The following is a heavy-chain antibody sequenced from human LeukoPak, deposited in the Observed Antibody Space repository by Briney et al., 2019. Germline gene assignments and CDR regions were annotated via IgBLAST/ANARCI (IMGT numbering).Heavy chain of an antibody. CDR1: GGSIGSYH. CDR2: AFYSGGT. V-gene: IGHV4-59*01. J-gene: IGHJ4*02. CDR3: AASFGGYALDY. D-gene: IGHD5-12*01. Sequence: PSETLSLTCTVSGGSIGSYHWNWIRQPPGKGLEWIGIAFYSGGTNYNPSLKSRVAISGDTSKNQFALKLSSVTAADTAVYYCAASFGGYALDYWGRGALVIVSS.